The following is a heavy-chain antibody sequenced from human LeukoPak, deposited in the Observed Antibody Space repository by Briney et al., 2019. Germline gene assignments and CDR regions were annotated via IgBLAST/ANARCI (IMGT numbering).Heavy chain of an antibody. CDR1: AGSISSGDYY. CDR3: ARGTVGADYYMDV. V-gene: IGHV4-30-4*01. Sequence: SETLSLTCTVSAGSISSGDYYWSWIRQPPGKGLEWIGYIYYSGSTYYNPSLKSRVIISADTSKNQFSLKLSSVTAADTAVYYCARGTVGADYYMDVWGKGTTVTVSS. D-gene: IGHD1-26*01. J-gene: IGHJ6*03. CDR2: IYYSGST.